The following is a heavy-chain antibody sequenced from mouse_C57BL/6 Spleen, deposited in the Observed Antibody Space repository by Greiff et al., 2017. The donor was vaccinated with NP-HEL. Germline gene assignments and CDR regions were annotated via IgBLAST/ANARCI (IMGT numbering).Heavy chain of an antibody. CDR1: GFTFTDYY. CDR3: ARSTNWDLDY. J-gene: IGHJ2*01. Sequence: EVKLVESGGGLVQPGGSLSLSCAASGFTFTDYYMSWVRQPPGKALEWLGFIRNKANGYTTEYSASVKGRFTISRDNSQSILYLQMNALRAEDSATYYCARSTNWDLDYWGQGTTLTVSS. D-gene: IGHD4-1*01. V-gene: IGHV7-3*01. CDR2: IRNKANGYTT.